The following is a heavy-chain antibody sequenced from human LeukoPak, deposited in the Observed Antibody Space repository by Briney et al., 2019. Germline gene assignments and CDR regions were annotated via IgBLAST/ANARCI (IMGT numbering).Heavy chain of an antibody. J-gene: IGHJ4*02. CDR3: ARDHSRYADHYFDY. CDR1: GYTFTAYY. CDR2: INPNSGGT. D-gene: IGHD5-12*01. V-gene: IGHV1-2*02. Sequence: ASVKVSCKASGYTFTAYYFHWVRQAPGQGLEWMGWINPNSGGTNYAQNFQGRATMTRDTSISTAYMELNRLRSDDTAVYYCARDHSRYADHYFDYWGQGTLVTVSS.